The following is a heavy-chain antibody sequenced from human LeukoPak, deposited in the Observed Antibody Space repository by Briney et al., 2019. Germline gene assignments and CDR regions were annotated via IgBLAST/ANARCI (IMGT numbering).Heavy chain of an antibody. Sequence: SVKVSCKASGGTFSSYAISWVRQAPGQGLEWMGGIIPIFGTANYAQKFQGRVTITADESTSTAYMELSSLRSEDTAVYYCARGPGPYDSSGYSPNWFDPWGQGALVTVSS. D-gene: IGHD3-22*01. J-gene: IGHJ5*02. CDR3: ARGPGPYDSSGYSPNWFDP. CDR1: GGTFSSYA. V-gene: IGHV1-69*13. CDR2: IIPIFGTA.